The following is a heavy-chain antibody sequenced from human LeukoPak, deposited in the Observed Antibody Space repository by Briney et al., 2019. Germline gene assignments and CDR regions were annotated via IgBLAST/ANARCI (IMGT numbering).Heavy chain of an antibody. V-gene: IGHV4-61*02. Sequence: SETLSLPCTVSGGSISSGSYYWSWIRQPAGKGLEWIGRIYTSGSTNYNPSLKSRVTISVDTSKNQFSLKLSSVTAADTAVYYCARDVDSSGYYFDYWGQGTLVTVSS. CDR1: GGSISSGSYY. CDR3: ARDVDSSGYYFDY. J-gene: IGHJ4*02. CDR2: IYTSGST. D-gene: IGHD3-22*01.